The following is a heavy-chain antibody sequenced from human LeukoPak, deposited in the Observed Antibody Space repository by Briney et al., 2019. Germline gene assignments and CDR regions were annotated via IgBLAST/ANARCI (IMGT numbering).Heavy chain of an antibody. CDR2: ISDTGNT. Sequence: TSETLSLTCTVSGGSISSYYWSWIRQPPGKGLEWIGYISDTGNTNYNPSLKSRVTMSVDTSKDQFSLKLSSVTAADTAVYSCARGVTMVQGYHYYMDVWGKGTTVTVSS. D-gene: IGHD3-10*01. CDR1: GGSISSYY. J-gene: IGHJ6*03. CDR3: ARGVTMVQGYHYYMDV. V-gene: IGHV4-59*01.